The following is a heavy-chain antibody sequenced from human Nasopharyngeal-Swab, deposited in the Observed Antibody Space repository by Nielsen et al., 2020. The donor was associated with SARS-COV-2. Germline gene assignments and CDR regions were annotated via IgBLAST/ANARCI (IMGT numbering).Heavy chain of an antibody. J-gene: IGHJ4*02. D-gene: IGHD5-12*01. CDR3: ARDRGVYSGYDPFDY. CDR2: ISSSSSYT. Sequence: WIRQRPGKGLEWVSYISSSSSYTNYADSVKGRFTISRDNAKNSLYLQMNSLRAEDTAVYYCARDRGVYSGYDPFDYWGQGTLVTVSS. V-gene: IGHV3-11*06.